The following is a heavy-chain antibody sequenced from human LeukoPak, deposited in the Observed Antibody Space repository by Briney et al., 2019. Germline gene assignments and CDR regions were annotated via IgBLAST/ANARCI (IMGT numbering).Heavy chain of an antibody. CDR3: ARARPEVWSPDF. CDR1: GFIFSDYY. CDR2: ISGSGSDT. V-gene: IGHV3-11*06. D-gene: IGHD2-8*02. J-gene: IGHJ4*02. Sequence: GGSLRLSCAASGFIFSDYYMTWIRQAPGKGLEWLSYISGSGSDTNYADSVKGRFTISRDNAKNSLYLQMNSLRAEDTAVYYCARARPEVWSPDFWGQGTLVTVSS.